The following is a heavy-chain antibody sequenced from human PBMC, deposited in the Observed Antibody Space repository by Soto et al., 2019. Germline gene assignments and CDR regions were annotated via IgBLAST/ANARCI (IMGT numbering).Heavy chain of an antibody. CDR2: IKQDGSEK. J-gene: IGHJ4*02. CDR1: GFTFSNYW. V-gene: IGHV3-7*01. Sequence: GGSLRLSCAASGFTFSNYWMSWVRQAPGKGLEWVANIKQDGSEKYYVDSVKGRFTISRDNAKNSLYLQMHSLRAEDTAVYYCAREVPGRGGATFDYWGQGTLVTVS. CDR3: AREVPGRGGATFDY. D-gene: IGHD1-26*01.